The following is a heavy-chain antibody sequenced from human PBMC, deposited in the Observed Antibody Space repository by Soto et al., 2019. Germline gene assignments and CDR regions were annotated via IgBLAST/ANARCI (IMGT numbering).Heavy chain of an antibody. CDR2: IYYSGST. D-gene: IGHD3-10*01. V-gene: IGHV4-31*03. CDR1: GGSISSGGYY. CDR3: ARDFVSGGLSGN. J-gene: IGHJ4*02. Sequence: QVQLQESGPGLVKPSQTLSLTCTVSGGSISSGGYYWSWIRQHPGKGLEWMGYIYYSGSTYYNPSLKSRVTIAAETSKTQFALKLSSVTAVVTAVYYWARDFVSGGLSGNWGQGTLVTVSS.